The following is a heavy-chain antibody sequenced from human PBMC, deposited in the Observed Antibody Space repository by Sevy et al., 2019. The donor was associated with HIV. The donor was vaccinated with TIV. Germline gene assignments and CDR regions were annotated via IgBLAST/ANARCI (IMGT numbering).Heavy chain of an antibody. CDR3: ARDRYDSSGYYSNWFDP. V-gene: IGHV1-2*02. CDR1: GYTFTDYF. CDR2: INPNSGGT. J-gene: IGHJ5*02. Sequence: ASVKVSCKASGYTFTDYFMHWVRQAPGQGLEWMGWINPNSGGTNYAQRFRGRVTMTRDTSISTAYMELSSLRSEDTAVYYCARDRYDSSGYYSNWFDPWGQGTLVTVSS. D-gene: IGHD3-22*01.